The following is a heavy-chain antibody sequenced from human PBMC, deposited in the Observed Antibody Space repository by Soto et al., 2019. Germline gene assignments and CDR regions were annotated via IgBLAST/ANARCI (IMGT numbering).Heavy chain of an antibody. CDR2: ISESGGRT. J-gene: IGHJ1*01. CDR3: VPGSSGGAGAAC. D-gene: IGHD1-26*01. Sequence: AWTASECTFMSQAVTWVRQAPGKGLEWVSTISESGGRTFYADSVKGRFTISRDNSQNTLFLQLSSLRVDDTAVYYCVPGSSGGAGAACWGQGTLVPVFS. V-gene: IGHV3-23*01. CDR1: ECTFMSQA.